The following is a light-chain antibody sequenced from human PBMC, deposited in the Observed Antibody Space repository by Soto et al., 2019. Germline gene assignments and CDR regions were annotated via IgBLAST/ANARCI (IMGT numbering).Light chain of an antibody. V-gene: IGKV3-15*01. CDR2: AAS. CDR3: QQYNNWPPWT. J-gene: IGKJ1*01. CDR1: QSISSN. Sequence: EIVMTQSPATLSVSPGERATLSCRASQSISSNLVWYQQKPGQAPRLLIYAASTRATAIPARFSGSGSGTEFTLTISSLQSEDFAVYYCQQYNNWPPWTFGQGTKVEIK.